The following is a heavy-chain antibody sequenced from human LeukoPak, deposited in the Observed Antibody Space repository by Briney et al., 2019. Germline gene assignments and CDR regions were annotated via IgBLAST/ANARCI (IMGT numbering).Heavy chain of an antibody. Sequence: PGGSLRLSCAASGFTFSTYAITWVRQAPGKGLEWISTITSSGSTYYANSVKGRFTISRDNSKNTLSLQMNSLRAEDTAVYFCVKDWRDESKCHGDCLDSWGQGTLVTVSS. J-gene: IGHJ4*02. CDR3: VKDWRDESKCHGDCLDS. CDR1: GFTFSTYA. D-gene: IGHD2-21*02. CDR2: ITSSGST. V-gene: IGHV3-23*01.